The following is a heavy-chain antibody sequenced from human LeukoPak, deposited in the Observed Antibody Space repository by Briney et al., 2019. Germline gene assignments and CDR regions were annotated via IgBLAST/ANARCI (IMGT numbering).Heavy chain of an antibody. CDR3: VRESAYYDY. Sequence: GGSLRLPCSASGFTFSSYPMHWVRQAPGKGLEYVSAISSNGGSTYYAGSLKGRFTISRDNSKNTLYLQMSSLRAEDTALYYCVRESAYYDYWGQGTLVTVSS. J-gene: IGHJ4*02. V-gene: IGHV3-64D*09. CDR2: ISSNGGST. D-gene: IGHD3-22*01. CDR1: GFTFSSYP.